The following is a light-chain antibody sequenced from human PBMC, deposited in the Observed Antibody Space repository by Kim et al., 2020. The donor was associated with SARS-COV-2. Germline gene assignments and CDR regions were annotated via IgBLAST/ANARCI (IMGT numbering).Light chain of an antibody. J-gene: IGLJ3*02. V-gene: IGLV3-19*01. Sequence: ALVKKVRITCQGDTPGPYYASWYQKKPGQAPVLVVYGRNSRPSGIPDRFSGSTSGKTAYLIITGAQAEDEADYYCNARDSSTDHWVFGGGTKVTVL. CDR1: TPGPYY. CDR3: NARDSSTDHWV. CDR2: GRN.